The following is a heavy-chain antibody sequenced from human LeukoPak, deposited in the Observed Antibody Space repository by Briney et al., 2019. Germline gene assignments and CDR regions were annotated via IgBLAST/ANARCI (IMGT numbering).Heavy chain of an antibody. D-gene: IGHD4-17*01. CDR3: ARPFKATTVTSGFDY. Sequence: PSDTLSLTCAVSGYSISSGYYWGWIRQPPGKGLGWIVSIHHSGTAYYHPSRKSRVPISVDTPKNQFSLNLRSVTAADTAVYYCARPFKATTVTSGFDYWGPGTLVTVSS. J-gene: IGHJ4*02. CDR2: IHHSGTA. V-gene: IGHV4-38-2*01. CDR1: GYSISSGYY.